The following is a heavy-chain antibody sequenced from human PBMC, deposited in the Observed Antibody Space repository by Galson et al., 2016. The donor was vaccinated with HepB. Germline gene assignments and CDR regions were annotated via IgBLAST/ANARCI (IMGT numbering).Heavy chain of an antibody. CDR2: ISYDGSNK. Sequence: SLRLSCAASGFTFSSYAMHWVRQAPGKGLEWVAVISYDGSNKYYEDSVKGRFSISRDISKNTLYLQMNSLRAEDTAVYYCARVSPRVTFEYWGQGTLVTVSS. CDR1: GFTFSSYA. V-gene: IGHV3-30-3*01. CDR3: ARVSPRVTFEY. J-gene: IGHJ4*02. D-gene: IGHD2-21*02.